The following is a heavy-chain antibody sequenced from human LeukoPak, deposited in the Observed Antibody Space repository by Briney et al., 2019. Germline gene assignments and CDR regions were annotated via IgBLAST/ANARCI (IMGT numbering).Heavy chain of an antibody. J-gene: IGHJ4*02. CDR1: GFTFSSYA. D-gene: IGHD3-22*01. CDR3: ARYYYDSSGYYFFDY. Sequence: GGSLRLSCAASGFTFSSYAMSWVRQAPGKGLEWVSAISGSGGSTYYADSVKGRFTISRDNSKNTLYLQMNSLRAEDTAVYYCARYYYDSSGYYFFDYWGQGTLVTVSS. CDR2: ISGSGGST. V-gene: IGHV3-23*01.